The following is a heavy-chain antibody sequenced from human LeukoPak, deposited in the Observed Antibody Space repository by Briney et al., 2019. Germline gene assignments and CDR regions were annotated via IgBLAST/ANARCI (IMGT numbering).Heavy chain of an antibody. J-gene: IGHJ4*02. CDR2: ISRYDTYI. CDR3: ARDRAARPLDY. CDR1: GFTFSNYA. D-gene: IGHD6-6*01. Sequence: GGSLRLSCAASGFTFSNYAMNWVRQAPGKGLEWVSSISRYDTYIYYADSVKGRFTISRDNAKNSLFLQMNSLRAEDTAVYYCARDRAARPLDYWGQGTLVTVSS. V-gene: IGHV3-21*01.